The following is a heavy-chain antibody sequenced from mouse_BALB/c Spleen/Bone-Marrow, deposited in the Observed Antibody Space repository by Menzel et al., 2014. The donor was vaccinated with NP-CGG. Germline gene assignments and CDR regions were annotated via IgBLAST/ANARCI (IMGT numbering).Heavy chain of an antibody. CDR3: ARSYGYERSWFAY. J-gene: IGHJ3*01. CDR2: INPNNGGT. V-gene: IGHV1-18*01. Sequence: VQLKESGPELVKPGASAKISCKTSGYTFTEYTMHWVKQSHGKSLEWIGGINPNNGGTSHNQKFKGKATLTVDKSSSTAYMELRSLTSEDSAVYYCARSYGYERSWFAYWGQGTLVTVSA. CDR1: GYTFTEYT. D-gene: IGHD2-2*01.